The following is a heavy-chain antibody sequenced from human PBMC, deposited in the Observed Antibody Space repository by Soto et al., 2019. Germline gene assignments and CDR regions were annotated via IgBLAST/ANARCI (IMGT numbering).Heavy chain of an antibody. CDR1: GDTFTTYD. D-gene: IGHD3-10*01. CDR3: ARQGFGELSDGVDV. V-gene: IGHV5-51*01. Sequence: KVSCKASGDTFTTYDINWLRQATGHGLEWMGIIYPGDSDKRYSPSFQGQVTISVDKSISTAYLQWSSLKASDTAMYYCARQGFGELSDGVDVWGQGTTVTVSS. J-gene: IGHJ6*02. CDR2: IYPGDSDK.